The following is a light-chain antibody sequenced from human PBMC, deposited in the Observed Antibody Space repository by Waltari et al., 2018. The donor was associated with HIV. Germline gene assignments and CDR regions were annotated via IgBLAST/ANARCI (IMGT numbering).Light chain of an antibody. CDR1: ALPKQY. V-gene: IGLV3-25*03. J-gene: IGLJ3*02. CDR3: ESADSSLWV. CDR2: KDS. Sequence: SYELTQPPSVSVSPGQTARIPCSGDALPKQYAYWYQQKAGQAPVLVIYKDSGRPSGIPERISGSSSGTTVTLTISGVQAEDEAGDYCESADSSLWVFGGGTKLTVL.